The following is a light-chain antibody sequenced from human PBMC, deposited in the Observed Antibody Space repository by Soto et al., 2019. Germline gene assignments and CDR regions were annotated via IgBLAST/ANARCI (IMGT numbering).Light chain of an antibody. CDR1: QSLVYSDGNTY. Sequence: DVVMTQSPLSLSVTLGQPASISCRSSQSLVYSDGNTYLHWFRQRPGQPPRRPIHRVSNRDSGVPDRFSGSGSGTDFTLKISRVEAEDVGVYYCMQGTHFPPWTFGQGTKVEI. V-gene: IGKV2-30*01. CDR3: MQGTHFPPWT. CDR2: RVS. J-gene: IGKJ1*01.